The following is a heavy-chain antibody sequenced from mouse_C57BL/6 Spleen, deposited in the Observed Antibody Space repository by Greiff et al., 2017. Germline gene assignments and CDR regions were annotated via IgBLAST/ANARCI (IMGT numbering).Heavy chain of an antibody. Sequence: VQLQQPGAELVKPGASVKLSCKASGYTFTSYWMHWVKQRPGQGLEWIGMIHPNSGSTNYNEKFKSKATLTVDKSSSTADMQLSSLTSEDSAVYYCARGTTVPWFAYWGQGTLVTVSA. J-gene: IGHJ3*01. V-gene: IGHV1-64*01. CDR1: GYTFTSYW. CDR3: ARGTTVPWFAY. D-gene: IGHD1-1*01. CDR2: IHPNSGST.